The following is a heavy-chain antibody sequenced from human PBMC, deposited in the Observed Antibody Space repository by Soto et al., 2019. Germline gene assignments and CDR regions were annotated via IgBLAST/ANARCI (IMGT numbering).Heavy chain of an antibody. V-gene: IGHV3-30*18. Sequence: PGGSLRLSCAASGFTFSSYGMHWVRQAPGKGLEWVAVISYDGSNKYYADSVKGRFTISGDNSKNTLYLQMNSLRAEDTAVYYCAKGGGQWLVHDYYYGMDVWGQGTTVTVSS. J-gene: IGHJ6*02. D-gene: IGHD6-19*01. CDR2: ISYDGSNK. CDR1: GFTFSSYG. CDR3: AKGGGQWLVHDYYYGMDV.